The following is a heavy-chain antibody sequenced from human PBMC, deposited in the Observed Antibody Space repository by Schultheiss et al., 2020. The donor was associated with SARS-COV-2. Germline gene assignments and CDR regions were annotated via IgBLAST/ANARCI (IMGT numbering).Heavy chain of an antibody. V-gene: IGHV3-23*01. Sequence: GGSLRLSCAASGFTFSSYAMSWVRQAPGKGLEWVSAISGHGVSTFYADSVKGRFTISRDNSKNTLYLQMNSLRAGDTAVYYCAKDTDGSQSSMRDFFDYWGQGALVTVSS. CDR2: ISGHGVST. J-gene: IGHJ4*02. D-gene: IGHD3-10*01. CDR1: GFTFSSYA. CDR3: AKDTDGSQSSMRDFFDY.